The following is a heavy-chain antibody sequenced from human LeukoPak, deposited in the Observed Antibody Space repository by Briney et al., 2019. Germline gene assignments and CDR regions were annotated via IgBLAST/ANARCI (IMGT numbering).Heavy chain of an antibody. Sequence: GGSLRLSCAASGFTFSSYGMSWVRQAPGKGLEWVSAISGSGGSTYYADSVKGRFTISRDNSKNTLYLQMNSLRAEDTAVYYCARADYYGSGSSIRRKFDPWGQGTLVTVSS. V-gene: IGHV3-23*01. J-gene: IGHJ5*02. CDR2: ISGSGGST. D-gene: IGHD3-10*01. CDR3: ARADYYGSGSSIRRKFDP. CDR1: GFTFSSYG.